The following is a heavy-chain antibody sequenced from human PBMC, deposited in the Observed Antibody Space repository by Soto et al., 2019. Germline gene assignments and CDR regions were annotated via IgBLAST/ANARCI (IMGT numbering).Heavy chain of an antibody. CDR2: IYYSGST. CDR1: GGSISSYY. J-gene: IGHJ6*02. D-gene: IGHD3-10*01. CDR3: ARVPFIYPGMDV. V-gene: IGHV4-59*01. Sequence: SETLSLTCTVSGGSISSYYWSWIRQPPGKGLEWIGYIYYSGSTNYNPSLKSRVTISVDTSKNQFSLKLSSVTAADTAVYYCARVPFIYPGMDVWGQGTTVTVSS.